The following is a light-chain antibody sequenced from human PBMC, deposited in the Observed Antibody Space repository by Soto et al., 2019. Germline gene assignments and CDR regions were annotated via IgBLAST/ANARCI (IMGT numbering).Light chain of an antibody. CDR2: GAS. Sequence: ETVLTQSPATLSVSPGERATLSCRASQSVSSDLAWYHQKPGQAPRLLIYGASTRATGIPARFSGSGSGTEFTLTINSLQSEDFAVYYCQQYNNWPRTFGQGSK. J-gene: IGKJ1*01. CDR1: QSVSSD. CDR3: QQYNNWPRT. V-gene: IGKV3-15*01.